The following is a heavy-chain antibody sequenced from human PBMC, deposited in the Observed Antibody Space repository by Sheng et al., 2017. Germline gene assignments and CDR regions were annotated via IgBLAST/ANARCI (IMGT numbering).Heavy chain of an antibody. CDR1: GFTFSSYA. Sequence: EVQLLESGGGLVQPGGSLRLSCAASGFTFSSYAMSWVRQAPGKGLEWVSAISGGGGSTYYADSVKGRFTISRDNSKNTLYLQMNSLRAEDTAVYYCAKGSDSSGWYGTKLDYWGQGTLVTVSS. CDR3: AKGSDSSGWYGTKLDY. V-gene: IGHV3-23*01. CDR2: ISGGGGST. J-gene: IGHJ4*02. D-gene: IGHD6-19*01.